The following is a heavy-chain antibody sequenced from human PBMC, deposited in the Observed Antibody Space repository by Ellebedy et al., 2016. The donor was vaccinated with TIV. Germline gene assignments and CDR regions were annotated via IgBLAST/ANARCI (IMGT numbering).Heavy chain of an antibody. Sequence: AASVKVSCKASGYTFTGYYMHWVRQAPGQGLEWMGWINPNSGGTNYAQKFQGRVTMTRDTSISTAYMELSRLRSDDTAVYYCATVLYSSGWNWFDPWGQGTLVTVSS. CDR3: ATVLYSSGWNWFDP. CDR2: INPNSGGT. J-gene: IGHJ5*02. V-gene: IGHV1-2*02. CDR1: GYTFTGYY. D-gene: IGHD6-19*01.